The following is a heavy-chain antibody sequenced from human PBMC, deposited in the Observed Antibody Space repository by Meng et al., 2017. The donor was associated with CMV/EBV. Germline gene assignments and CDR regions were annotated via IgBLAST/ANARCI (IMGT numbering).Heavy chain of an antibody. CDR1: GFTFSGSA. D-gene: IGHD3-9*01. V-gene: IGHV3-73*01. J-gene: IGHJ4*02. Sequence: GESLKISCAASGFTFSGSAMHWVRQPSGKGLEWVGRIRGKANSYATAYAASVKGRFTISRDDSKNTAYLQMNSLKTEDTAVYYCTNLNYDTWGQGTLVTVSS. CDR2: IRGKANSYAT. CDR3: TNLNYDT.